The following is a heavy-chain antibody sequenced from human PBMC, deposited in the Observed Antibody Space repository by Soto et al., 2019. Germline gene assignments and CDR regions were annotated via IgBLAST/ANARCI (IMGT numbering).Heavy chain of an antibody. V-gene: IGHV3-15*01. D-gene: IGHD3-22*01. J-gene: IGHJ6*02. Sequence: GGSLRLSCAASGFTFTKAWMTWVRQTPGKGLEWVGRIKSRADGGTTDYAAPVKGRFTISRDDSKNTLYLQMNSLKTEDTAVYYCTTASSDDSSGYDVWGQGTTVTVSS. CDR3: TTASSDDSSGYDV. CDR2: IKSRADGGTT. CDR1: GFTFTKAW.